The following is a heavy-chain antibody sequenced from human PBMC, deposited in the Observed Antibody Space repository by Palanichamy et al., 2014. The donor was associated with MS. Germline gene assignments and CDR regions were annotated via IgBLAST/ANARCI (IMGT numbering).Heavy chain of an antibody. CDR3: ARDYGDYYFDY. V-gene: IGHV4-39*01. J-gene: IGHJ4*02. CDR2: IYYSGDT. D-gene: IGHD4-17*01. Sequence: GLEWIGTIYYSGDTYYNPSLKSRVTISVDTSKNQFSLKLSSVTAADTAVYYCARDYGDYYFDYWGQGTLVTVSS.